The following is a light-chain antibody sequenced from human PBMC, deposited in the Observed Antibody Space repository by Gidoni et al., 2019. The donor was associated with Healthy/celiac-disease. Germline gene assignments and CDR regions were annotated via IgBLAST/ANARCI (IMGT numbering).Light chain of an antibody. V-gene: IGKV1-5*03. CDR3: QQYNSYWWT. Sequence: DIQLTPSPSTLSASVGDRVTITCRASQSISSWLAWYQQKPGKAPKLLIYKASSLESGVPSRFSGSGSGTEFTLTSSSLQTDDFATYYCQQYNSYWWTFGQXTKVEIK. CDR1: QSISSW. J-gene: IGKJ1*01. CDR2: KAS.